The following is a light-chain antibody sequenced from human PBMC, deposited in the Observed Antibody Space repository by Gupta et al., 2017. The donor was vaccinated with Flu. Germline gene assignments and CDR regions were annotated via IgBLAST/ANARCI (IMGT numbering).Light chain of an antibody. J-gene: IGLJ2*01. CDR3: SSYAGSNNTDVV. CDR2: EVS. V-gene: IGLV2-8*01. Sequence: QSALTQPPSASGSPGQSVTISCTGTSSDVGGYNYVSWYQQHPGKAPKLMIYEVSKRHSGVPDRFSGSKSGNTAAMTVAGLQAEEEADYYCSSYAGSNNTDVVFGGGTKLTVL. CDR1: SSDVGGYNY.